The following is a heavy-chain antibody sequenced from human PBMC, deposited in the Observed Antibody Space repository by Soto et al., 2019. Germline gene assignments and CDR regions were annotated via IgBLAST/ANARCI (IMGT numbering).Heavy chain of an antibody. D-gene: IGHD3-22*01. Sequence: GFLRLSCADSGFSLSSYSVNWVRQAPGKGLELVSYISSCSSTIYYADSVKGRFTISRDNAKNSLYLQMNRLRDEDTAVYYCAREDSPKHLYYDSSGYYRGLKYWGQGTLVTVSS. J-gene: IGHJ4*02. CDR3: AREDSPKHLYYDSSGYYRGLKY. CDR1: GFSLSSYS. V-gene: IGHV3-48*02. CDR2: ISSCSSTI.